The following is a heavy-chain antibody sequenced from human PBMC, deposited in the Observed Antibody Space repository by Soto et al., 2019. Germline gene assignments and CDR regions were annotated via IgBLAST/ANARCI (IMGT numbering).Heavy chain of an antibody. CDR3: AKDPLYYDFWSGYYNWFAP. Sequence: EVQLLESGGGLVQPGGSLRLSCAASGFTFSSYVMSWVRQAPGKGLEWVSAISGGGDSTYYADSVKGRFTISRDNSKNTLYLQMNSLRAEDAAVYYCAKDPLYYDFWSGYYNWFAPWGQGTLVTVSS. CDR2: ISGGGDST. CDR1: GFTFSSYV. D-gene: IGHD3-3*01. V-gene: IGHV3-23*01. J-gene: IGHJ5*02.